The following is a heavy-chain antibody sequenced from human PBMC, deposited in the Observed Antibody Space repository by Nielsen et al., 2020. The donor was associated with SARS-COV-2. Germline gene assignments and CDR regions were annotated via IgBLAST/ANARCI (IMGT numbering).Heavy chain of an antibody. Sequence: GESLKISCAASGFTFSSYWMHWVRQAPGKGLVWVSRINSDGSSTSYADSVKGRFTISRDNSKNTLYLQMNSLRAEDTAVYYCAKVPHLYYDFWSGLGYWGQGTLVTVSS. V-gene: IGHV3-74*01. CDR3: AKVPHLYYDFWSGLGY. CDR2: INSDGSST. D-gene: IGHD3-3*01. CDR1: GFTFSSYW. J-gene: IGHJ4*02.